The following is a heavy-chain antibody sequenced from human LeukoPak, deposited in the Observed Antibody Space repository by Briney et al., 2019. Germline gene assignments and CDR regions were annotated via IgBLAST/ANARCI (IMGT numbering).Heavy chain of an antibody. Sequence: VASVKVSCKASGYTFTVYYMHWVRQAPGQGVEWMGRINPNSGGTNYAQKFQGRVTMTRDTSISTAYMELSRLRSDDTAVYYCARDSGSYYSYYFDYWGQGTLVTVSS. J-gene: IGHJ4*02. D-gene: IGHD1-26*01. CDR1: GYTFTVYY. V-gene: IGHV1-2*06. CDR2: INPNSGGT. CDR3: ARDSGSYYSYYFDY.